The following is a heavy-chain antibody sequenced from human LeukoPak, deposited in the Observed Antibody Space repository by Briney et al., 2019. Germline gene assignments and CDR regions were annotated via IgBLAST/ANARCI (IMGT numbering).Heavy chain of an antibody. V-gene: IGHV4-59*01. Sequence: SETLSLTCTVSGGSISSYYWSWIRQPPGKGLEWIGYIYYSGSTNYNPSLKSRVTISVDTSKNQCSLKLSSVTAADTAVYYCARAVKYYYDSSGYPKWFDPWGQGTLVTVSS. CDR1: GGSISSYY. D-gene: IGHD3-22*01. CDR2: IYYSGST. CDR3: ARAVKYYYDSSGYPKWFDP. J-gene: IGHJ5*02.